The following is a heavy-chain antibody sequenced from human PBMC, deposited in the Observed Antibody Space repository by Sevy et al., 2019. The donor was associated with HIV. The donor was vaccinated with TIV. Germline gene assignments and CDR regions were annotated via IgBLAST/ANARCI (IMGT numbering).Heavy chain of an antibody. CDR3: ARGRGVFGVVAINWFDP. CDR1: GFTVSSSY. CDR2: IYSGGST. V-gene: IGHV3-53*01. Sequence: GGSLRLSCAASGFTVSSSYMTWVRQPPGKGLEWVSVIYSGGSTYYADSVKGRFTISRDNSKNTYYLQMNNLRADDTAVYYCARGRGVFGVVAINWFDPWGQGALVTVSS. D-gene: IGHD3-3*01. J-gene: IGHJ5*02.